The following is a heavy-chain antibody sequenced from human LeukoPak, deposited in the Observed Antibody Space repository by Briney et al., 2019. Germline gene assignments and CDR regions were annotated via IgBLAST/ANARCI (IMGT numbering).Heavy chain of an antibody. D-gene: IGHD2-15*01. CDR1: GCTFSTYG. CDR2: ICGNGGTT. CDR3: ATRNGCSGGVCYGIEY. J-gene: IGHJ4*02. Sequence: GGSLRLSCGASGCTFSTYGMSWVRQAPGKGLEWVSLICGNGGTTNYADSVKGRFTIFRENSKNTVNLQMDSLRAEDTAVYYWATRNGCSGGVCYGIEYWGQGTLVTVSS. V-gene: IGHV3-23*01.